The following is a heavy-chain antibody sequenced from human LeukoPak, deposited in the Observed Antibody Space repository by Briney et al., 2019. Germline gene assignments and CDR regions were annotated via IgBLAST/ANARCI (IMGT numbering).Heavy chain of an antibody. CDR1: GFTFNNYA. D-gene: IGHD4-11*01. J-gene: IGHJ4*02. CDR2: ISSSSSYI. Sequence: PGGSLRLSCAASGFTFNNYAMSWVRRAPGKGLEWVSSISSSSSYIYYADSVKGRFTISRDNAKNSLYLQMNSLRAEDTAVYYCAREHYSSFWGQGTLVTVSS. V-gene: IGHV3-21*01. CDR3: AREHYSSF.